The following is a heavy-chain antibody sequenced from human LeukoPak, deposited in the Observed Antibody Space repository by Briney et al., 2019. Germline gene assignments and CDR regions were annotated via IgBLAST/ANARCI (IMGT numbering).Heavy chain of an antibody. CDR3: ARRAGGYSHPYDY. CDR2: IYSGGST. CDR1: GFTVSTNY. Sequence: GGSLRLSCVVSGFTVSTNYMSWVRQAPGKGLEWVSLIYSGGSTYYADSVKGRFTISRDNSKNTLYLQMNSLRAEDTAVYYCARRAGGYSHPYDYWGQGTLVTVSS. J-gene: IGHJ4*02. V-gene: IGHV3-53*01. D-gene: IGHD4-23*01.